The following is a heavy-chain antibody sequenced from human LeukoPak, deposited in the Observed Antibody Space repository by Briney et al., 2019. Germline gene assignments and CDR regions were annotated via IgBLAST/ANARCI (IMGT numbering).Heavy chain of an antibody. CDR3: ARRPGYYYGSGSYYNTYYYFDY. CDR1: GGSISSGGYS. CDR2: IYHSGST. Sequence: SQTLSLTCAVSGGSISSGGYSWSWIRQPPGKGLEWIGYIYHSGSTYYNPSLKSRVTISVDTSKNQFSLKLSSVTAADTAIYYCARRPGYYYGSGSYYNTYYYFDYWGQGTLVTVSS. V-gene: IGHV4-30-2*01. J-gene: IGHJ4*02. D-gene: IGHD3-10*01.